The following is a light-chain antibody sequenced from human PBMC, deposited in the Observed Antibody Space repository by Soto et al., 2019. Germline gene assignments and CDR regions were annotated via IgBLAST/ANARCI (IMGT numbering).Light chain of an antibody. CDR2: GAS. CDR1: QSVTRD. CDR3: QQYRT. Sequence: EILVTQSPATLSVSPGERVTLSCRASQSVTRDLAWYQQKPGQAPRLLIYGASTRATGIPARFSGSGSGTEFTLTINSLQSEDFAIYYCQQYRTFVQGPRVEIK. V-gene: IGKV3-15*01. J-gene: IGKJ1*01.